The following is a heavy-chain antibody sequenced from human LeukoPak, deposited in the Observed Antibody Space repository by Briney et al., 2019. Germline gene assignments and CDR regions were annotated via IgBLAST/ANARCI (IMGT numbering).Heavy chain of an antibody. CDR2: IKDDGSDT. Sequence: PGGSLRLSCAASGFTFSNSWMSWFRQAPGQRLEWVASIKDDGSDTYYLESVKGRFTISRDNAKTSLFLQMDGLRADDTAVFFCARHLSRGQNFDYWGRGTLVTVSS. J-gene: IGHJ4*02. CDR3: ARHLSRGQNFDY. CDR1: GFTFSNSW. V-gene: IGHV3-7*01.